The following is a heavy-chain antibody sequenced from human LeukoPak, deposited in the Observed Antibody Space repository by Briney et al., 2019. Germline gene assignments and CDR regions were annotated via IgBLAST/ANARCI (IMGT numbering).Heavy chain of an antibody. D-gene: IGHD4-17*01. CDR1: GYSISSGYY. CDR2: IYYSGST. J-gene: IGHJ4*02. CDR3: ARGGHDYGDYVFDY. Sequence: SETLSLTCAVSGYSISSGYYWGWIRPPPGKGLEWIGYIYYSGSTNYNPSLKSRVTISVDTSKNQFSLKLSSVTAADTAVYYCARGGHDYGDYVFDYWGQGTLVTVSS. V-gene: IGHV4-61*01.